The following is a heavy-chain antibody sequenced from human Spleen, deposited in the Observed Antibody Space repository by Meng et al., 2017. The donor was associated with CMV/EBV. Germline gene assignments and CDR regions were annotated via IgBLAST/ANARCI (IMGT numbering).Heavy chain of an antibody. J-gene: IGHJ4*02. CDR3: ARDAVVPAATYSFDY. V-gene: IGHV3-23*03. CDR2: IYSSASKT. Sequence: GESLKISCAASGFTFSNYGMSWVRQAPGKGLEWVSVIYSSASKTYYADSVKGRFTISRDNSKNTLYLQMNSLRAEDTAVYYCARDAVVPAATYSFDYWGQGTLVTVSS. D-gene: IGHD2-2*01. CDR1: GFTFSNYG.